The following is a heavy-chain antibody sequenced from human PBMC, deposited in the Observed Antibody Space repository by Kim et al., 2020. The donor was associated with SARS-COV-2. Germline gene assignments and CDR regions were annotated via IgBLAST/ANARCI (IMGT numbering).Heavy chain of an antibody. D-gene: IGHD3-22*01. Sequence: GGSLRLSCAASGFTFSSYAMHWVRQAPGKGLEWVAVISYDGSNKYYADSVKGRFTISRDNSKNTLYLQMNSLRAEDTAVYYCASPMNYDSSGYFIFGFD. CDR1: GFTFSSYA. J-gene: IGHJ4*01. V-gene: IGHV3-30*04. CDR3: ASPMNYDSSGYFIFGFD. CDR2: ISYDGSNK.